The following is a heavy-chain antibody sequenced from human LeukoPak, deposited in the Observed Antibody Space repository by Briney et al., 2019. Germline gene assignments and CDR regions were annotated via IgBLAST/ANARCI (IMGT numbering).Heavy chain of an antibody. Sequence: SVKVSCKASGGTFSSYAISWVRQAPGQGLEWMGGIIPIFGTANYAQRFQGRVTITADESTSTAYMELSSLRSEDTAVYYCARNEDSSGQSFDYWGQGTLVTVSS. J-gene: IGHJ4*02. CDR2: IIPIFGTA. CDR1: GGTFSSYA. D-gene: IGHD3-22*01. CDR3: ARNEDSSGQSFDY. V-gene: IGHV1-69*13.